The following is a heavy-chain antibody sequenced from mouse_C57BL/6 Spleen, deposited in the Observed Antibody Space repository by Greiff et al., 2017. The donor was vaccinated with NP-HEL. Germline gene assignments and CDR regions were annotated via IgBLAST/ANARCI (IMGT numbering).Heavy chain of an antibody. D-gene: IGHD4-1*02. Sequence: QVQLQQSGAELVKPGASVKLSCKASGYTFTSYWMHWVKQRPGQGLEWIGMIHPNSGSTNYNEKFKSKATLTVDKSSSTAYMQLSSLTSEDSAVYYCARDPTGGPFAYWGQGTLVTVSA. CDR3: ARDPTGGPFAY. V-gene: IGHV1-64*01. CDR1: GYTFTSYW. J-gene: IGHJ3*01. CDR2: IHPNSGST.